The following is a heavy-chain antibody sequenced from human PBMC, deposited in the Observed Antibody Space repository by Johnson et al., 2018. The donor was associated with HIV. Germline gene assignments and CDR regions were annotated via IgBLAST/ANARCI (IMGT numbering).Heavy chain of an antibody. V-gene: IGHV3-30*02. D-gene: IGHD1-1*01. CDR3: AKDRATTQYAFDI. CDR2: IRYDGSNK. Sequence: QVQLVESGGGVVQPGRSLRLSCAASGFTFSSYGMHWVRQAPGKGLEWVAFIRYDGSNKYYADSVKGRFTISRDNSKNTLYLQMNSLRAEDTAVYYCAKDRATTQYAFDIWGQGTMVTVSS. J-gene: IGHJ3*02. CDR1: GFTFSSYG.